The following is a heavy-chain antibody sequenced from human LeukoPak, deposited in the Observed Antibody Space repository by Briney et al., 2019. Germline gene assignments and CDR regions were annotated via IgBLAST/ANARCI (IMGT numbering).Heavy chain of an antibody. Sequence: PSETLSLTCTVSGGSINSYYWNWIRQPAGKGLEWIGHIYTSGSTNYNPSLKSRVTMSVDTSKNQFSLKLSSVTAADTAVYYCARQQLSQLYYFDNWGQGTLVTVSS. D-gene: IGHD6-13*01. J-gene: IGHJ4*02. CDR2: IYTSGST. CDR3: ARQQLSQLYYFDN. V-gene: IGHV4-4*07. CDR1: GGSINSYY.